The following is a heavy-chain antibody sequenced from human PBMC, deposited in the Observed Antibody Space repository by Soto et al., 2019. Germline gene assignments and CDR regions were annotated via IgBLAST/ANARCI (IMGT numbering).Heavy chain of an antibody. CDR1: GFAFRSYW. CDR2: INNDETTT. D-gene: IGHD3-16*01. V-gene: IGHV3-74*01. CDR3: ASGVVGGVIVH. Sequence: EVQLVESGGGLVQPGGSLRLSCAASGFAFRSYWMHWVRQVPGKGLVWVSRINNDETTTNYADSVKGRVTISRDNAENTLYLQMNSLRVEDTAVYSCASGVVGGVIVHWGQGTLVTVSS. J-gene: IGHJ5*02.